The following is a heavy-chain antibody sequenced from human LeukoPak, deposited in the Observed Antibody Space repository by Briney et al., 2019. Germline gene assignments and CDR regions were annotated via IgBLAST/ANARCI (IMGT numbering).Heavy chain of an antibody. D-gene: IGHD3-16*01. CDR2: IIPIFGTA. CDR3: ASLRNYGLPYWYFDL. J-gene: IGHJ2*01. V-gene: IGHV1-69*13. Sequence: SVKVSCKASGGTSSSYAISWVRQAPGQGLEWMGGIIPIFGTANYAQKFQGRVTITADESTSTAYMELSSRRSEDTAVYYCASLRNYGLPYWYFDLWGRGTLVTVSS. CDR1: GGTSSSYA.